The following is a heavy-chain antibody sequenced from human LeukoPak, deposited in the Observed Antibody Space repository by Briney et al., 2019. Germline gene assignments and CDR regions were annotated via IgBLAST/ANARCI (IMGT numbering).Heavy chain of an antibody. Sequence: GASVKVSCKVSGYTLTELSMHWVRQAPGKGLEWMGGFDPEDGETIYAQKFQGRVTMTEDASTDTAYMELSSLRSEDTAVYYCAIDSSGYSTSFDYWGQGTLVTVSS. CDR3: AIDSSGYSTSFDY. D-gene: IGHD3-22*01. V-gene: IGHV1-24*01. CDR1: GYTLTELS. J-gene: IGHJ4*02. CDR2: FDPEDGET.